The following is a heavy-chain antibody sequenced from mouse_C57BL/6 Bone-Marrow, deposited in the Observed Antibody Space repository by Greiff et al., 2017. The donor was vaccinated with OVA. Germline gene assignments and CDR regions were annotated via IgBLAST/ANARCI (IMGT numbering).Heavy chain of an antibody. J-gene: IGHJ3*01. Sequence: QVQLQQPGAELVKPGASVKLSCKASGYTFTSYWMHWVKQRPGQGLEWIGMIHPNSGSTNYNEKFKSKATLTVDKSSSTAYMQLSSLTSEDAAVYYCARRGDGSAWCAYWGQGTLVTVSA. CDR2: IHPNSGST. CDR1: GYTFTSYW. V-gene: IGHV1-64*01. D-gene: IGHD2-3*01. CDR3: ARRGDGSAWCAY.